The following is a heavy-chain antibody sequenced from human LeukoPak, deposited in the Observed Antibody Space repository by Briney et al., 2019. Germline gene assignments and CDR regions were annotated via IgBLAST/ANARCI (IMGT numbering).Heavy chain of an antibody. Sequence: SETLSLTCAVYGGSFSGYYWSWIRQPPGKGLEWIGYIYYSGSTNYNPSLKSRVTISVDTSKNQFSLKLSSVTAAGTAVYYCARDDPSSGWYGNWFDPWGQGTLVTVSS. V-gene: IGHV4-59*01. CDR3: ARDDPSSGWYGNWFDP. J-gene: IGHJ5*02. D-gene: IGHD6-19*01. CDR1: GGSFSGYY. CDR2: IYYSGST.